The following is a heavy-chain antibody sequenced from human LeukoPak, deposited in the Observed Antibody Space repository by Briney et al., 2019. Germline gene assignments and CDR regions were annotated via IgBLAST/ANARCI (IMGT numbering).Heavy chain of an antibody. Sequence: SETLSLTCTVSVGSISSYYWSWIRQPPGKGLEWIGYIYYSGSTNYNPSLKSRVTISVDTSKNQFSLKLSSVTAADTAVYYCARDDYGGSPYDYWGQGTLVTVSS. J-gene: IGHJ4*02. D-gene: IGHD4-23*01. CDR3: ARDDYGGSPYDY. CDR1: VGSISSYY. V-gene: IGHV4-59*01. CDR2: IYYSGST.